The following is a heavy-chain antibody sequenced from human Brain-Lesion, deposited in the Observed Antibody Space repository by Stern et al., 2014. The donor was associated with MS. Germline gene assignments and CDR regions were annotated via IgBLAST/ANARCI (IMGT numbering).Heavy chain of an antibody. D-gene: IGHD1-26*01. CDR2: IYYSGFT. CDR1: GGSISSSTYY. CDR3: ARHDSVPRPSQLYSARDRGPGYFDY. V-gene: IGHV4-39*01. Sequence: QVQLQESGPGLVKPSETLSLTCTVSGGSISSSTYYWAWIRQPPGKGLEWIGNIYYSGFTYYNPSLKSRVTISVAISKNQFSLKLSSVTAADTAIYYCARHDSVPRPSQLYSARDRGPGYFDYWGQGTLVTVSS. J-gene: IGHJ4*02.